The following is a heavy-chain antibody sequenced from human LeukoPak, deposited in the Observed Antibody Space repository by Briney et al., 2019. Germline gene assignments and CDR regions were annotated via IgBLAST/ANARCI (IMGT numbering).Heavy chain of an antibody. CDR2: IIPILGIA. V-gene: IGHV1-69*02. CDR1: GGTFSSYT. CDR3: ARVEKAARYAHPQLIWFDP. J-gene: IGHJ5*02. D-gene: IGHD1-1*01. Sequence: SVKVSCKASGGTFSSYTISWVRQAPGQGLEWMGRIIPILGIANYAQKFQGRVTITADKSTSTAYMELSSLRSEDTAVYYCARVEKAARYAHPQLIWFDPWGQGTLVTVSS.